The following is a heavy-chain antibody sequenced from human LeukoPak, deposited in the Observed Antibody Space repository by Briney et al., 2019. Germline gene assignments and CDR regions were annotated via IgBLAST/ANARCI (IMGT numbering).Heavy chain of an antibody. Sequence: PGGSLRLSCAASGFTFSSYAMSWVRQAPGKGLEWVSAISGSGGSTYYADSVKGRFTISRDNSKNTLYLQMNSLRAEDTAVYYCAKSRRYSSSWCRGDYYYGMDVWGQGTTVTVSS. V-gene: IGHV3-23*01. CDR1: GFTFSSYA. J-gene: IGHJ6*02. CDR2: ISGSGGST. CDR3: AKSRRYSSSWCRGDYYYGMDV. D-gene: IGHD6-13*01.